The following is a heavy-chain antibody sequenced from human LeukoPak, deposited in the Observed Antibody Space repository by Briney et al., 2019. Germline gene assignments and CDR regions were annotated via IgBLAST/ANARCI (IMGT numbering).Heavy chain of an antibody. V-gene: IGHV4-4*02. CDR1: GGSISSSNW. CDR3: ARDTVLPADKKLTYYYDSSGYEAFDI. D-gene: IGHD3-22*01. J-gene: IGHJ3*02. Sequence: KSSETLSLTCAVSGGSISSSNWWSWVRQPPGKGLEWIGEIYHSGSTNYNPSLKSRVTISVDKSKNQFSLKLSSVTAADTAVYYCARDTVLPADKKLTYYYDSSGYEAFDIWGQGTMVTVSS. CDR2: IYHSGST.